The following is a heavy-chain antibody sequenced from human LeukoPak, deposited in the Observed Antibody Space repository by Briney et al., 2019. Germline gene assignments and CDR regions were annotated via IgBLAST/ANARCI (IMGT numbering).Heavy chain of an antibody. V-gene: IGHV4-38-2*02. D-gene: IGHD2-15*01. CDR1: GYSISSGYY. Sequence: SETLSLTCTVSGYSISSGYYWGWIRQPPGKGLEWIGSIYHSGSTYYNPSLKSRVTISVDTSKNQFSLKLSSVTAADTAVYYCARDITIGNNIVVVVAATSAMVFDYWGQGTLVTVSS. CDR2: IYHSGST. CDR3: ARDITIGNNIVVVVAATSAMVFDY. J-gene: IGHJ4*02.